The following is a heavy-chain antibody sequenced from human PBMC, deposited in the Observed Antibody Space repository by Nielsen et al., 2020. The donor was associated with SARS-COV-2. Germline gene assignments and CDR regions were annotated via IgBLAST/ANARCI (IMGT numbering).Heavy chain of an antibody. Sequence: SETLSLTCTVSGGSISSTDYHWGWIRQPPGKGLEWIGSIYYSGTTYYSPSLKSRVTISVDTSKNQFFLKLTSVTAADTAVYYCARHRQYYDFWSDHLGFDPWGQGTLVTVSS. V-gene: IGHV4-39*01. D-gene: IGHD3-3*01. CDR1: GGSISSTDYH. CDR3: ARHRQYYDFWSDHLGFDP. J-gene: IGHJ5*02. CDR2: IYYSGTT.